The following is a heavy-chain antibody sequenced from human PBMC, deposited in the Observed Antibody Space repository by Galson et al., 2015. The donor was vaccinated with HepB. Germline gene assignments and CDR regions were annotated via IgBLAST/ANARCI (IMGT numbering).Heavy chain of an antibody. CDR2: IKSKTDGGTT. J-gene: IGHJ4*02. D-gene: IGHD5-12*01. CDR3: TTGQVATVWGDPGY. CDR1: GFTFSNAW. Sequence: SLRLSCAASGFTFSNAWMNWVRQAPGKGLEWVGRIKSKTDGGTTDYAAPVKGRFTISRDDSKNTLYLQMNSLKTEDTAVYYCTTGQVATVWGDPGYWGQGTLVTVSS. V-gene: IGHV3-15*07.